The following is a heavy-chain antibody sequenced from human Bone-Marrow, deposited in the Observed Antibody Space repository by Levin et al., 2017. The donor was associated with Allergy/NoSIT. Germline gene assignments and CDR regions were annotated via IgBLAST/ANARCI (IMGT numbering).Heavy chain of an antibody. D-gene: IGHD2-8*02. V-gene: IGHV3-15*01. CDR2: VKSKSDGGTT. Sequence: GGSLRLSCAASGFTFSNDWMSWVRQAPGKGLEWVARVKSKSDGGTTDYAAPVKGRFTISRDDSKKALYLQMNSLKTDDTAVYYCTTSLVYWGQGTLVTVSS. CDR3: TTSLVY. CDR1: GFTFSNDW. J-gene: IGHJ4*02.